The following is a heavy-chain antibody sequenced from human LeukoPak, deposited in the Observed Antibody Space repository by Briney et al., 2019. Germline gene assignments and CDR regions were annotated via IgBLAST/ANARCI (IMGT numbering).Heavy chain of an antibody. CDR1: GFTFSNYA. V-gene: IGHV3-30*02. CDR3: AKSEARYFDY. D-gene: IGHD6-6*01. J-gene: IGHJ4*02. CDR2: IRYDGSKK. Sequence: GRSLRLSCAASGFTFSNYAMHWVRQAPGKGLEWVAFIRYDGSKKYYADSVKGRFTISRDNSKNTLYQQMNSLRAEDTAVYYCAKSEARYFDYWGQGTLVTVSS.